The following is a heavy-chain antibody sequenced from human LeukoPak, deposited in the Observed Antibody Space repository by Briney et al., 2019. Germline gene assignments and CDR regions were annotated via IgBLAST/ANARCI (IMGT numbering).Heavy chain of an antibody. D-gene: IGHD1-26*01. CDR1: GYTFTGYY. CDR3: ARASGMGATDFDY. CDR2: INPNSGGT. Sequence: EASVKVSCKASGYTFTGYYMHWVRQAPGQGLEWMGWINPNSGGTNYAQKFQGRVTITADESTSTAYVELSSLRSEDTAVYYCARASGMGATDFDYWGQGTLVTVSS. J-gene: IGHJ4*02. V-gene: IGHV1-2*02.